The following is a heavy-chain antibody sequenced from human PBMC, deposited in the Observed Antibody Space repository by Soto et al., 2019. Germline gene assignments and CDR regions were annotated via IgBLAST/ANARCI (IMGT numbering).Heavy chain of an antibody. Sequence: SETLSLTCTVSGGSISSSSYYWGWIRQPPGKGLEWIGSIYYSGSTYYNASLKSRVTISVDTSKNQFSLKLSSVTAADTAVYYCARGYCSSTSCYIWDNWFDPWGQGTLVTVSS. J-gene: IGHJ5*02. CDR1: GGSISSSSYY. D-gene: IGHD2-2*02. CDR3: ARGYCSSTSCYIWDNWFDP. CDR2: IYYSGST. V-gene: IGHV4-39*07.